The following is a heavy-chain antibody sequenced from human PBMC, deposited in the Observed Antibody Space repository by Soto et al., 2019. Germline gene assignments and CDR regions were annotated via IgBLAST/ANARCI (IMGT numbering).Heavy chain of an antibody. D-gene: IGHD3-16*02. CDR3: AKRGGYDYVWKSYRPDY. CDR2: LSGSGGDT. J-gene: IGHJ4*02. V-gene: IGHV3-23*01. Sequence: EVQLLESGGGLVQPGGSLRLSCVASGFTFSIFAMSWVRQAPGKGLEWVSTLSGSGGDTYYADSVNGRFTISRDKSKNTLYLQMDRLRVEDTAVYYCAKRGGYDYVWKSYRPDYWGQGTLVSVSS. CDR1: GFTFSIFA.